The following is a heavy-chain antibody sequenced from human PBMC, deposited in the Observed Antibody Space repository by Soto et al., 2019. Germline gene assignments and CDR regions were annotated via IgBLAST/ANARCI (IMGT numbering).Heavy chain of an antibody. Sequence: GASVKVSCKVSGYTLTELSMHWVRQAPGKGLEWMGGFDPEDGETIYAQKFQGRVTMTEDTSTDTAYMELSSLRSEDTAVYYCATGQYGSGYYLDAFDIWGQGTMVTVSS. CDR1: GYTLTELS. CDR2: FDPEDGET. J-gene: IGHJ3*02. CDR3: ATGQYGSGYYLDAFDI. V-gene: IGHV1-24*01. D-gene: IGHD3-22*01.